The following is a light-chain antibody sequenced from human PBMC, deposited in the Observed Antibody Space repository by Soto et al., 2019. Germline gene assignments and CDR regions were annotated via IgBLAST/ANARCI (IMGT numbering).Light chain of an antibody. J-gene: IGKJ3*01. CDR1: QSVIGSY. Sequence: IVLTQSPGTLSLSPGERATLSCRASQSVIGSYLAWYQQKPGQAPGLLIYGASSRPTGIPDRFNGSGSGTDFTLTISRLEPEDFAVYYCQQDVRSQFTFGPGTKVEIK. V-gene: IGKV3-20*01. CDR2: GAS. CDR3: QQDVRSQFT.